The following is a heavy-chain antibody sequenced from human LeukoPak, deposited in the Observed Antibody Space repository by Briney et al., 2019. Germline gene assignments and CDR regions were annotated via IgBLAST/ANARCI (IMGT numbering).Heavy chain of an antibody. Sequence: SQTLSLTRIVTGGSISSGGYYWSWIRQHPGKGLEWIGYIYYSGSTYYNPSLKSRVTISVDTSKNQFSLKLSSVTAADTAVYYCARGYGVDAFDIWGQGTMVTVSS. CDR2: IYYSGST. D-gene: IGHD5-18*01. V-gene: IGHV4-31*03. J-gene: IGHJ3*02. CDR3: ARGYGVDAFDI. CDR1: GGSISSGGYY.